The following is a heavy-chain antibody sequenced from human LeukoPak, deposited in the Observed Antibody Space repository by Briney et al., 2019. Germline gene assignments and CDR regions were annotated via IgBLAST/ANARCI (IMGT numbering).Heavy chain of an antibody. V-gene: IGHV3-23*01. CDR3: ATSTVSIAAAGTVWFDP. CDR1: GFTFSSYA. D-gene: IGHD6-13*01. Sequence: GGSLRLSCAASGFTFSSYAMSWGRGAPGNGLEGVSAISGSGGSTYYADSVKGRSTISRDNSKNTLYLQMNSLRAEDTAVYYCATSTVSIAAAGTVWFDPWGQGTLVTVSS. J-gene: IGHJ5*02. CDR2: ISGSGGST.